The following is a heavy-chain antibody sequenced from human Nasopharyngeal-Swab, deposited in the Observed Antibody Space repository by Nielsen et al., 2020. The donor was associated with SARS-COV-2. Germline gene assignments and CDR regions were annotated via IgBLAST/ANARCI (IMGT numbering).Heavy chain of an antibody. CDR2: INPSGGST. CDR3: AREVVVVVAAASMDV. V-gene: IGHV1-46*01. D-gene: IGHD2-15*01. CDR1: GYTFTSYG. Sequence: ASVKVSCKASGYTFTSYGISWVRQAPGQRLEWMGIINPSGGSTSYAQKFQGRVTMTRDTSTSTVYMELSSLRSEDTAVYYCAREVVVVVAAASMDVWGQGTTVTVSS. J-gene: IGHJ6*02.